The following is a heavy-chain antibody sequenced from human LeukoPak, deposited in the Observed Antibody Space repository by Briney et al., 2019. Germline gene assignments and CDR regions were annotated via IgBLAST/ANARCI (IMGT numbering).Heavy chain of an antibody. Sequence: GGSLGLSCAASGSTFSSYSMNWVRQAPGKGLEWVSSISSSSSYIYYADSVKGRFTISRDNAKNSLYLQMNSLRAEDTAVYYCARGAYSGWYYWGQGTLVTVSS. V-gene: IGHV3-21*01. CDR2: ISSSSSYI. CDR3: ARGAYSGWYY. D-gene: IGHD6-19*01. J-gene: IGHJ4*02. CDR1: GSTFSSYS.